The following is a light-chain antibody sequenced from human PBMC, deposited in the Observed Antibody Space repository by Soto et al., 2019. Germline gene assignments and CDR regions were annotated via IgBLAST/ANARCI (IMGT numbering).Light chain of an antibody. CDR3: QQYGSSPPVT. J-gene: IGKJ3*01. V-gene: IGKV3-20*01. CDR1: QSVTGSY. Sequence: EIVLTQSPGTLSLSPGKRATLSCRASQSVTGSYLAWYQQKPGQAPRLLIYGASSRASGIPDRFSGSGSGTDFTLTISRLEPEDFAVYYCQQYGSSPPVTFGPGTKVDIK. CDR2: GAS.